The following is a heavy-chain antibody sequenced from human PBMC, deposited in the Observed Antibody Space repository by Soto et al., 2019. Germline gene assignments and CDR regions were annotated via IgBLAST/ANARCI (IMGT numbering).Heavy chain of an antibody. CDR3: ARGGEYNWKYAFDI. V-gene: IGHV3-33*01. D-gene: IGHD1-7*01. CDR2: IWYDGSNK. CDR1: GFIFSGFD. Sequence: QAHLVESGGGVVQPGRSLRLSCVASGFIFSGFDMHWVRQAPGKGLEWVSHIWYDGSNKYYADSVKGRFTSSRDNSKNTLYLQMNSLRAEDTAVYFCARGGEYNWKYAFDIWGQGTMVAVSS. J-gene: IGHJ3*02.